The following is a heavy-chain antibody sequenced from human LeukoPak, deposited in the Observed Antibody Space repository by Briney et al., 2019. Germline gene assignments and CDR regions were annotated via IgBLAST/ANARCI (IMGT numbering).Heavy chain of an antibody. V-gene: IGHV1-69*04. Sequence: SVKVSCKASGGTFSSYAISWVRQAPGQGLEWMGRIIPIFGIANYAQKFQGRVTITADKSTSTAYMELSSLRSEDTAVYYCASDSSGGSSKWFDPGAREPWSPSPQ. CDR3: ASDSSGGSSKWFDP. D-gene: IGHD2-15*01. J-gene: IGHJ5*02. CDR2: IIPIFGIA. CDR1: GGTFSSYA.